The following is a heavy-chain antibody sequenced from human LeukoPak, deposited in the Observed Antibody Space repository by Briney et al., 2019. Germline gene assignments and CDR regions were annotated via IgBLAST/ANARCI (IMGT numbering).Heavy chain of an antibody. CDR3: ARDDATIFGVVITDRLGY. V-gene: IGHV3-9*01. D-gene: IGHD3-3*01. CDR2: ISWNSGSI. J-gene: IGHJ4*02. CDR1: GFTFDDYA. Sequence: PGGSLRLSCAASGFTFDDYAMHWVRQAPGKGLEWVSGISWNSGSIGYADSVKGRFTISRDNAKNSLYLQMNSLRAEDTALYYCARDDATIFGVVITDRLGYWGQGTLVTVSS.